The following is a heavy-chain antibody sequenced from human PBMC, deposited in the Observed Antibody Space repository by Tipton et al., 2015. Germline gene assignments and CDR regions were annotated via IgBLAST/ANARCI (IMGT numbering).Heavy chain of an antibody. Sequence: TLSLTCAVSAYSISSDYYWGWIRQPPGKGLEWIGSISHSGNTYYNPSLKSRVTMSRDTSKNHLSLKMKSVTAADTAVYYCARGRRIIRYFDEWGQGSLVTVSS. CDR3: ARGRRIIRYFDE. D-gene: IGHD3-9*01. V-gene: IGHV4-38-2*01. J-gene: IGHJ4*02. CDR1: AYSISSDYY. CDR2: ISHSGNT.